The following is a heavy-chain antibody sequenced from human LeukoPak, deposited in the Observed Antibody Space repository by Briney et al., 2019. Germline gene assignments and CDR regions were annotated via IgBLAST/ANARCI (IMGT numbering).Heavy chain of an antibody. CDR1: GFTFSSYA. CDR3: AKGYDSSGYPVADAFDI. CDR2: ISGSGGST. D-gene: IGHD3-22*01. J-gene: IGHJ3*02. V-gene: IGHV3-23*01. Sequence: GGPLRLSCAASGFTFSSYAMSWVRQAPGKGLEWVSAISGSGGSTYYADSVKGRFTISRDNSKNTLYLQMNSLRAEDTAVYYCAKGYDSSGYPVADAFDIWGQGTMVTVSS.